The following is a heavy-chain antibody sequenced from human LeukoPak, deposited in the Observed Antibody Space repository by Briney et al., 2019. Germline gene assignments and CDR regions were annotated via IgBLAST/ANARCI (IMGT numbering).Heavy chain of an antibody. V-gene: IGHV1-46*03. J-gene: IGHJ6*03. Sequence: ASVKVSCKASGYTFTSYYMHWVRQAPGQGLEWMGIINPSGGSTSYAQKFQGRVTMTRDTSTSTVYMELSSLRSEDTAVYYCASTGGYSYGSYYYYYMDVWGKGTTVTVSS. CDR2: INPSGGST. CDR3: ASTGGYSYGSYYYYYMDV. CDR1: GYTFTSYY. D-gene: IGHD5-18*01.